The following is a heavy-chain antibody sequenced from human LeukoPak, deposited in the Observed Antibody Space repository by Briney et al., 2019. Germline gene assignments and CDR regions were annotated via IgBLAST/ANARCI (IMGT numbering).Heavy chain of an antibody. Sequence: GGSLRLSCAASRFVFPSHGMHWVRQAPGKGLEWVAFIRYDGSDIYYADSVKGRFTISRDNSKKTLYLQLHSLRPDDTAVYYCVRDTSVGAAYFDVWGQGALVTVSS. CDR2: IRYDGSDI. D-gene: IGHD2-15*01. V-gene: IGHV3-30*02. CDR1: RFVFPSHG. CDR3: VRDTSVGAAYFDV. J-gene: IGHJ4*02.